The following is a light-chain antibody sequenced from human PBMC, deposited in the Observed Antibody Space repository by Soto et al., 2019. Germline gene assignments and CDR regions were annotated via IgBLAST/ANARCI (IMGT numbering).Light chain of an antibody. CDR2: EVT. CDR3: SSHAGINNVV. V-gene: IGLV2-8*01. Sequence: QSALTQPPSASGSPGQSVTISCTGTSSDVGGYNYVSWYQQHPGKAPRLMIYEVTKRPSGVPGRFSGSKSGNTASLTVSGLQAEDGADYYCSSHAGINNVVFGGGTKLTVL. CDR1: SSDVGGYNY. J-gene: IGLJ3*02.